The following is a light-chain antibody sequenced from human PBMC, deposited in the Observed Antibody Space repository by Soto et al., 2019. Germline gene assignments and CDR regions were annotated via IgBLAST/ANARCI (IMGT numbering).Light chain of an antibody. CDR1: QSISKY. CDR3: QQSYSTPPDT. Sequence: DIQMTQSPSSLSASVGDRVTITCRASQSISKYLNWYQQKPGQAPNLLIYAASTLQSGVQSRFSGSGSGTDFTLTISSLQPEDFATYYCQQSYSTPPDTFGQGTKLEIK. V-gene: IGKV1-39*01. J-gene: IGKJ2*01. CDR2: AAS.